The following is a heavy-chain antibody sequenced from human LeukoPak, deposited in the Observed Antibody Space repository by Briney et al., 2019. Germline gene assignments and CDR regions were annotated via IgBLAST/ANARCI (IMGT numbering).Heavy chain of an antibody. CDR1: GDSIRIYY. V-gene: IGHV4-59*08. D-gene: IGHD5-24*01. J-gene: IGHJ3*01. CDR2: IHYSGYT. Sequence: SETLSLTCIVSGDSIRIYYWSWIRQSPGKGLEWIGYIHYSGYTFSNPALKSRVTISIDTPKNQFSLQLRSVTAEDTAVYFCARHADGYNSGFLDFWGPGTMVTVSS. CDR3: ARHADGYNSGFLDF.